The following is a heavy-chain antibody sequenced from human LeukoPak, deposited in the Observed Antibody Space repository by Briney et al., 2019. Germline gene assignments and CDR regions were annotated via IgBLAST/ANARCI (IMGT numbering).Heavy chain of an antibody. V-gene: IGHV4-34*01. J-gene: IGHJ4*02. Sequence: SETLSLTCAVYGGSFSGYYWSWIRQPPGKGLEWIGEINHSGSTNYNPSLKSRVTISVDTSKNQFSLKLSSVTAADTAVYHCARDDFWSGYYMDYWGQGTLVTVSS. CDR2: INHSGST. CDR1: GGSFSGYY. D-gene: IGHD3-3*01. CDR3: ARDDFWSGYYMDY.